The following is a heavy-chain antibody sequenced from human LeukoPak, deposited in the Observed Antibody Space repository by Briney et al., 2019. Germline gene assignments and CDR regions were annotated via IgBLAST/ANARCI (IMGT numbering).Heavy chain of an antibody. CDR2: IYYSGST. CDR3: ARERRDTAMAYYFDY. J-gene: IGHJ4*02. CDR1: GGSISSYY. D-gene: IGHD5-18*01. V-gene: IGHV4-59*01. Sequence: ASETLSLTCTVSGGSISSYYWSWIRQPPGKGLEWIGYIYYSGSTNYNPSLKSRVTISVDTSKNQFSLKLSSVTAADTAVYYCARERRDTAMAYYFDYWGQGTLVTVSS.